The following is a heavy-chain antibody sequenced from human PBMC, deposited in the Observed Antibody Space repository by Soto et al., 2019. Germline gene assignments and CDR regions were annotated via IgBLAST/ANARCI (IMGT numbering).Heavy chain of an antibody. D-gene: IGHD2-8*01. CDR3: ARDERDVLMGSLGWFDP. Sequence: QVQLVQSGAEVKKPGASVKVSCKASGYTFTSYYMHWVRQAPGQGLEWMGIINPSGGSTSYAQKLQGRVTMTRDPSTSTVDMELSSLRSEDTAVYYCARDERDVLMGSLGWFDPWGQGTLVTVSS. CDR1: GYTFTSYY. J-gene: IGHJ5*02. CDR2: INPSGGST. V-gene: IGHV1-46*03.